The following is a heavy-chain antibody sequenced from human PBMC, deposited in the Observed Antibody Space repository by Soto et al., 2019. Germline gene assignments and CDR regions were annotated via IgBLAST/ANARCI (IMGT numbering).Heavy chain of an antibody. D-gene: IGHD3-3*01. CDR1: GGSIRSGGYY. CDR2: VHYSGNT. J-gene: IGHJ4*02. Sequence: PSETLSLTCTVSGGSIRSGGYYWSWIRQTPERGLEWCGYVHYSGNTFYNPSLKSRATISLDTSRNQFSLNLDSVTAADTAVYFCARDFAYFDSWGQGTLVTVSS. CDR3: ARDFAYFDS. V-gene: IGHV4-30-4*02.